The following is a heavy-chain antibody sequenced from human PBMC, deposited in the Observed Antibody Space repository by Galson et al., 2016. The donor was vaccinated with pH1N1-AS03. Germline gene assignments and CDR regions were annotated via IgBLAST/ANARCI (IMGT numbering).Heavy chain of an antibody. J-gene: IGHJ6*02. CDR2: IDWDDDE. CDR3: ARSPGDYFYSLGIDV. CDR1: GFSLTTDNMC. Sequence: PALVKPTQTLTLTCTFSGFSLTTDNMCVTWIRQPPGKALEWLARIDWDDDEYYRRSLGTRLTISKDTSKNQVVLTVTNMDPADTGTYFCARSPGDYFYSLGIDVWGQGTTVTVSS. V-gene: IGHV2-70*11.